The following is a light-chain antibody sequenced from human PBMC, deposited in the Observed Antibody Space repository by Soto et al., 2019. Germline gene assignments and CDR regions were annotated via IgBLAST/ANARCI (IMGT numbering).Light chain of an antibody. CDR1: ERVSSNF. V-gene: IGKV3-20*01. J-gene: IGKJ2*01. CDR3: HQYGGSPFT. CDR2: RAT. Sequence: EIVLTQSPGILSLFPGGRATLSCRATERVSSNFLAWYQQNVGQPPRLLIYRATTRATGIPDRFSGSGSETEFTLNISRLEPEDSAVYYCHQYGGSPFTFGQGTVLEIK.